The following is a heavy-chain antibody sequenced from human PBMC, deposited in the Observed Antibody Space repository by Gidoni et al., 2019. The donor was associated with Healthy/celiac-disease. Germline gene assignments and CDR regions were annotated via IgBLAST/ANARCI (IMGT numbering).Heavy chain of an antibody. V-gene: IGHV4-34*01. CDR1: GGSFSGYY. D-gene: IGHD3-10*01. Sequence: QVQLQQWGAGLLKPSETLSLTCAVYGGSFSGYYWSWIRQPPGKGLEWIGEINHSGSTNYNPSLKSRVTISVDTSKNQFSLKLSSVTAADTAVHYCARDGVRGVIPFDYWGQGTLVTVSS. CDR3: ARDGVRGVIPFDY. CDR2: INHSGST. J-gene: IGHJ4*02.